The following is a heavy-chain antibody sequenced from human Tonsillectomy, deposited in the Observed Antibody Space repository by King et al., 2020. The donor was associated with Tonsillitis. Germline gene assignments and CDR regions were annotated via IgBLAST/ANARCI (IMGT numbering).Heavy chain of an antibody. CDR2: INHSGST. CDR3: ARSISKTRLGRRMDV. CDR1: GGSFSGYY. D-gene: IGHD1-14*01. V-gene: IGHV4-34*01. J-gene: IGHJ6*04. Sequence: VQLQLWGAGLLKPSETLSLTCAVYGGSFSGYYWSWIRQPPGKGLEWIGEINHSGSTNYNPSLKSRVTISVDTSKNQFSLKLSSVTAADTAVYYCARSISKTRLGRRMDVWGKGTTVTVSS.